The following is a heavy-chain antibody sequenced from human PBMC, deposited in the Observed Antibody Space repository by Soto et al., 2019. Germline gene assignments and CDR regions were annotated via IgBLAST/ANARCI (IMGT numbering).Heavy chain of an antibody. CDR2: IYPGDSDT. V-gene: IGHV5-51*01. CDR3: ARQPDYGGNSGGEFDY. CDR1: GYSFTSYW. D-gene: IGHD4-17*01. J-gene: IGHJ4*02. Sequence: PGESLKISCKGSGYSFTSYWIGWVRQMPGKGLEWMGIIYPGDSDTRYSPSFQGQVTISADKSISTAYLQWSSLKASDTAMYYCARQPDYGGNSGGEFDYWGQGTLVTVSS.